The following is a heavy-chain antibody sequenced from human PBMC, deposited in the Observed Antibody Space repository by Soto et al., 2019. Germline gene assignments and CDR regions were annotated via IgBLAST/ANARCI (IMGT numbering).Heavy chain of an antibody. D-gene: IGHD3-22*01. CDR1: GFPFSSYA. CDR2: ISYDGSNK. CDR3: ARDEHTGYYYDSSGYPHKCDY. V-gene: IGHV3-30-3*01. Sequence: PGGSLSLSCAASGFPFSSYAMHWVRQAPGKGLEWVAVISYDGSNKYYADSVKGRFTISRDNSKNTLYLQMNSLRAEDTAVYYCARDEHTGYYYDSSGYPHKCDYWGQGTLVTVSS. J-gene: IGHJ4*02.